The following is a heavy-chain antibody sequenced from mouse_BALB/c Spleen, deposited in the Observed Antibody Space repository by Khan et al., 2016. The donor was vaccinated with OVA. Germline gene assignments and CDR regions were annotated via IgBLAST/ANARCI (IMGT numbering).Heavy chain of an antibody. CDR1: GYSITSDYA. Sequence: EVQLQESGPGLVKPSQSLSITCTVTGYSITSDYAWNWIRQFPGNKLEWMGYISYSGRTSYNPSLKSRISITRDTSKHQFFLQLNSVTTEDTATYFCASSVTITTVVATDFDYWGQGTTLTVSS. J-gene: IGHJ2*01. D-gene: IGHD1-1*01. CDR2: ISYSGRT. CDR3: ASSVTITTVVATDFDY. V-gene: IGHV3-2*02.